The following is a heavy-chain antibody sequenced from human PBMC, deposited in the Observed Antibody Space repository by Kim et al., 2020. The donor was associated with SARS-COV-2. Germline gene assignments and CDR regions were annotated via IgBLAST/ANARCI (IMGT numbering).Heavy chain of an antibody. J-gene: IGHJ3*02. V-gene: IGHV3-7*01. CDR3: ARDRGYYYGSGRQGAFDI. CDR2: IKQDGSEI. CDR1: GFTFSSYW. Sequence: GGSLRLSCAASGFTFSSYWMSWVRQAPGKGLEWVANIKQDGSEIYYVDSVKGRFTISRDNAKNSLYLQMNSLRAEDTAVYYCARDRGYYYGSGRQGAFDIWGQGTMVTVSP. D-gene: IGHD3-10*01.